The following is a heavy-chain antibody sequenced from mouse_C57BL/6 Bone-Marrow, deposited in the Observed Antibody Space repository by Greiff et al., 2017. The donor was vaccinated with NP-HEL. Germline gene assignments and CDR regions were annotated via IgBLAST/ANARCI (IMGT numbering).Heavy chain of an antibody. CDR1: GYTFTDYE. CDR2: IDPETGGT. J-gene: IGHJ3*01. V-gene: IGHV1-15*01. Sequence: VQVVESGAELVRPGASVTLSCKASGYTFTDYEMHWVKQTPVHGLEWIGAIDPETGGTAYNQKFKGKAILTADKSSSTAYMELRSLTSEDSAVYYCTRRWLLDWFAYWGQGTLVTVSA. D-gene: IGHD2-3*01. CDR3: TRRWLLDWFAY.